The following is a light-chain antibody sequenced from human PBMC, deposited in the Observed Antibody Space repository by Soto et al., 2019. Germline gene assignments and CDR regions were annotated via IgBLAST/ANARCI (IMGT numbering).Light chain of an antibody. J-gene: IGLJ2*01. CDR3: SSYAGRNNPL. CDR2: EVS. Sequence: QSALTQPPSASGSPGQSVTISCTGTSSDVGGYNYVSWYQQHPGKAPKLMIYEVSKRPSGVPDRFSGSKSGNTASLTVSGLQAEDEADYYCSSYAGRNNPLFGGGTKLAVL. CDR1: SSDVGGYNY. V-gene: IGLV2-8*01.